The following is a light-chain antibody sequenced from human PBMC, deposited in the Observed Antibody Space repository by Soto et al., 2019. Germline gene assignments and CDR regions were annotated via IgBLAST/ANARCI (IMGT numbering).Light chain of an antibody. CDR3: QQLNSYPQT. J-gene: IGKJ1*01. CDR2: AAS. V-gene: IGKV1-9*01. Sequence: DIQLTQSPSFLSASVGDRVTITCRASQGISSYLAWYQQKPGKVPNLLIYAASTLKRGLPSRFSGSGSGTEFTLTISSLQPEDFATYYCQQLNSYPQTFGQGTKVDIK. CDR1: QGISSY.